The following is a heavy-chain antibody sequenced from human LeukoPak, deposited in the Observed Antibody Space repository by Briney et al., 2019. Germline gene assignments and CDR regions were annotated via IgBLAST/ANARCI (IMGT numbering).Heavy chain of an antibody. Sequence: GGSLRLSCAASGFTFSSYAMHWVRQAPGKGLEWVSSISSSSSYIYYADSVKGRFTISRDNAKNSLYLQMNSLRAEDTAVYYCARAPDYGGPDYWGQGTLVTVSS. CDR1: GFTFSSYA. CDR3: ARAPDYGGPDY. D-gene: IGHD4-23*01. V-gene: IGHV3-21*04. CDR2: ISSSSSYI. J-gene: IGHJ4*02.